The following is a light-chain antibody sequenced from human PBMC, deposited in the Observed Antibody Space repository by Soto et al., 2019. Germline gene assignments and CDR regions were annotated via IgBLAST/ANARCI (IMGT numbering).Light chain of an antibody. Sequence: QSALTQPPSASGSLGQSVTISCTGTSRDVGGYNWVSWYQHHPGKVPKLIIYAASNRPPGVSNRFSGSKSGNTASLTISGLQAEDEAEYYCSSSTSTTTLLFGGGTKLTVL. CDR2: AAS. J-gene: IGLJ2*01. CDR3: SSSTSTTTLL. V-gene: IGLV2-14*01. CDR1: SRDVGGYNW.